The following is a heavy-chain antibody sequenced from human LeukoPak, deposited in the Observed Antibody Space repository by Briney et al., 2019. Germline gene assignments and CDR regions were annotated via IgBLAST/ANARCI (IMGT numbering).Heavy chain of an antibody. V-gene: IGHV1-24*01. CDR3: ATPPGDWGRDYYFDY. Sequence: ASVKVSCKVSGYTLTELSMHWVRQAPGKGLEWMGGFDPEDGETIYAQKFQGRVTMTEDTSTDTAYMELSSLRSEDTAVYYCATPPGDWGRDYYFDYWGQGTLVTVSS. J-gene: IGHJ4*02. CDR2: FDPEDGET. CDR1: GYTLTELS. D-gene: IGHD7-27*01.